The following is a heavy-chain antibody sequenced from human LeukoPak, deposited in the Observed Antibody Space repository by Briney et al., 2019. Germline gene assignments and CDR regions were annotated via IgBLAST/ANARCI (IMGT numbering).Heavy chain of an antibody. CDR1: GYTISNAYY. CDR3: ARGFRGPNFDY. CDR2: IHYSGNT. J-gene: IGHJ4*02. D-gene: IGHD3-10*01. V-gene: IGHV4-38-2*02. Sequence: SETLSLTCTVSGYTISNAYYWGWIRQPPGKGQEWIASIHYSGNTDYNPSLKSRVTISVDTSKNQFSLKLTSVTAADTAVYYCARGFRGPNFDYWGQGTLVTVSS.